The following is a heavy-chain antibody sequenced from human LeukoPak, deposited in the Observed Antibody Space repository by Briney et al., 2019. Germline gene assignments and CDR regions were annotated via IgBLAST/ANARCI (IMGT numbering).Heavy chain of an antibody. CDR2: IKQDGSEK. Sequence: GGSLRLSCAASGFSFSSYAVSWVRQAPGKGLEWVANIKQDGSEKYYVDSVKGRFTISRENAKNSLYLQMNSLRAGDTAVYYCARDRGRYYMDVWGKGTTVTISS. D-gene: IGHD6-25*01. CDR1: GFSFSSYA. CDR3: ARDRGRYYMDV. V-gene: IGHV3-7*01. J-gene: IGHJ6*03.